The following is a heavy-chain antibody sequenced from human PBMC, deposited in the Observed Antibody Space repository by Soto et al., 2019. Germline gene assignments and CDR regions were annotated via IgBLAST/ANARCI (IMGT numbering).Heavy chain of an antibody. CDR2: IYPGDSDT. Sequence: GESLNISCKGSGYSFTSYWIAWVRQMPGKGLEWMGIIYPGDSDTRYSPSFQGQVTMSADKSISTAYLQWSSLKASDTALYYCARELSRYGLDVWGQGTTVTVSS. CDR1: GYSFTSYW. V-gene: IGHV5-51*01. D-gene: IGHD1-7*01. CDR3: ARELSRYGLDV. J-gene: IGHJ6*02.